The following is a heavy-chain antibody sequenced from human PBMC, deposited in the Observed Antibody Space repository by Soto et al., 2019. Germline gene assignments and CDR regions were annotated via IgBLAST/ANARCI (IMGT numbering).Heavy chain of an antibody. J-gene: IGHJ4*02. CDR3: ARELWYGELFPYYFDY. V-gene: IGHV3-7*03. CDR1: GFTFSSYW. CDR2: IKQDGSEK. Sequence: GGSLRLSCAASGFTFSSYWMSWVRQAPGKGLEWVANIKQDGSEKYYVDSVKGRFTISRDNAKNSLYLQMNSLRAEDTAVYYCARELWYGELFPYYFDYWGQGALVPVYS. D-gene: IGHD3-10*01.